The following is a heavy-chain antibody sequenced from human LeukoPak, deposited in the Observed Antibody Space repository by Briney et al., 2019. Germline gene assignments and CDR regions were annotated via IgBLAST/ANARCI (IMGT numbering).Heavy chain of an antibody. J-gene: IGHJ4*02. CDR1: GFTFSSYE. Sequence: PGGSLRLSCAASGFTFSSYEMNWVRQAPGKGLEWVSYISSSGSTIYYADSVKGRFTISRDNAKNSLYLQMNSLRAEDTAVYYCARVLSIAARPPCDYWGQGTLVTVSS. CDR2: ISSSGSTI. CDR3: ARVLSIAARPPCDY. V-gene: IGHV3-48*03. D-gene: IGHD6-6*01.